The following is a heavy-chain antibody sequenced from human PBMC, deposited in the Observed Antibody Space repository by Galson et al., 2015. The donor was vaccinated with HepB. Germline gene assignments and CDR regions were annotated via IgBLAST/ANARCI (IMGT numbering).Heavy chain of an antibody. V-gene: IGHV1-46*01. D-gene: IGHD6-6*01. CDR2: INPSGGST. J-gene: IGHJ4*02. Sequence: SVKVSCKASGYTFTSYYIHWVRQAPGQGLEGMGMINPSGGSTSYAQKFQGRVTMTRDTSTSTVYMELSSLRSEDTAVYYCARVGQPYSISSGGFDYWGQGTLVTVSS. CDR3: ARVGQPYSISSGGFDY. CDR1: GYTFTSYY.